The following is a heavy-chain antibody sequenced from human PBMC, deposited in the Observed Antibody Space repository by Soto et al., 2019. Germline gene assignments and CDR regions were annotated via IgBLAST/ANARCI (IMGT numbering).Heavy chain of an antibody. V-gene: IGHV4-30-4*01. Sequence: QVQLQESGPGLVKPSQTLSLTCTVSGGSISSGDYYWSWIRQPPGKGLEWIGYIYYSGSTYYNPSLKSRVTISLDTSKNQFSLKLSSVTAADTAVYYCARAPAYYYDSSGYYDYWGQGTLVTVSS. J-gene: IGHJ4*02. D-gene: IGHD3-22*01. CDR3: ARAPAYYYDSSGYYDY. CDR2: IYYSGST. CDR1: GGSISSGDYY.